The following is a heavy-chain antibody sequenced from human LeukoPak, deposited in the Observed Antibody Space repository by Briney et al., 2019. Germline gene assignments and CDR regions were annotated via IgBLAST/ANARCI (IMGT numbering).Heavy chain of an antibody. V-gene: IGHV3-7*03. Sequence: PGGSLRLSCVDSGITFSRYWMSWVRQAPGKGLEWVANIKQDGGEKYYVDSVKGRLTISRDNAKNSLYLQMNSLRVEDTAVYYCARDGRPLDYWGQGTLVTVSS. J-gene: IGHJ4*02. CDR2: IKQDGGEK. CDR1: GITFSRYW. CDR3: ARDGRPLDY.